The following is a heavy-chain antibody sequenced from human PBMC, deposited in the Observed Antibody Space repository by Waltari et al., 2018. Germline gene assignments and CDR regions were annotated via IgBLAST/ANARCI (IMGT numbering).Heavy chain of an antibody. V-gene: IGHV1-69*08. CDR2: IIPILGIA. CDR3: ARDAAEDIVVVVAATGAFDI. D-gene: IGHD2-15*01. Sequence: QVQLVQSGAEVKKPGSSVKVSCKASGGTFSSYTISWVRQAPGQGLEWMGRIIPILGIANYARKFQGRVTITADKSTSTAYMELSSLRSEDTAVYYCARDAAEDIVVVVAATGAFDIWGQGTMVTVSS. J-gene: IGHJ3*02. CDR1: GGTFSSYT.